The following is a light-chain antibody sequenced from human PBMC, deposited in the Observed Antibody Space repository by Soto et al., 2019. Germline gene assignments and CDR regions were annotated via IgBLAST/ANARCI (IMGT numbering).Light chain of an antibody. CDR1: SSDVGGHDF. CDR2: DVS. V-gene: IGLV2-11*01. J-gene: IGLJ2*01. CDR3: CSYAGSYTFVV. Sequence: QSAPTQPASVSGSPGQSITISCTGTSSDVGGHDFVSWYQHHPGEAPKLIIYDVSKRPSGVPDRFSGSKSGNTASLTISGLQAEDEADYYCCSYAGSYTFVVFGGGTKLTVL.